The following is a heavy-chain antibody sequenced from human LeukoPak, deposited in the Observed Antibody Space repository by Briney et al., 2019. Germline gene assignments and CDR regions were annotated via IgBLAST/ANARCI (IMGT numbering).Heavy chain of an antibody. D-gene: IGHD3-10*01. CDR1: GYSFTSYW. J-gene: IGHJ5*02. CDR2: IDPSDSYT. V-gene: IGHV5-10-1*01. Sequence: GESLKISCKGFGYSFTSYWITWVRQMPGKGLEWMGRIDPSDSYTNYSPSFQGRVTISADKSISTAYLQWNSLKASDTAMYYCARSVGGLGSWEPKWFDPWGQGTLVTVSS. CDR3: ARSVGGLGSWEPKWFDP.